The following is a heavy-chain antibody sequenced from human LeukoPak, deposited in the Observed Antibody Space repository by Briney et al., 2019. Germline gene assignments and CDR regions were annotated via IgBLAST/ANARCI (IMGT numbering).Heavy chain of an antibody. CDR2: VNVGNGNT. Sequence: ASVKVSCKASGYTFTSFAIHWVRQAPGQGLEWMGWVNVGNGNTEYSKNFPDRFTISTDTSATSSYLDVRSLRSEDTAVYYCARGAYCSGGNCYSGRIGFWGQGTLVTVSS. V-gene: IGHV1-3*01. CDR3: ARGAYCSGGNCYSGRIGF. CDR1: GYTFTSFA. J-gene: IGHJ4*02. D-gene: IGHD2-15*01.